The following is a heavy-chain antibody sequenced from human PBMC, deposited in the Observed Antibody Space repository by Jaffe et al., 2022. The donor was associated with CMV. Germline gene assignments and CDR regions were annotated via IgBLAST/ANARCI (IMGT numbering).Heavy chain of an antibody. J-gene: IGHJ6*02. CDR2: INPNSGGT. CDR1: GYTFTGYY. D-gene: IGHD1-26*01. CDR3: ARGSSQHLVGALDYYYYGMDV. Sequence: QVQLVQSGAEVKKPGASVKVSCKASGYTFTGYYMHWVRQAPGQGLEWMGWINPNSGGTNYAQKFQGRVTMTRDTSISTAYMELSRLRSDDTAVYYCARGSSQHLVGALDYYYYGMDVWGQGTTVTVSS. V-gene: IGHV1-2*02.